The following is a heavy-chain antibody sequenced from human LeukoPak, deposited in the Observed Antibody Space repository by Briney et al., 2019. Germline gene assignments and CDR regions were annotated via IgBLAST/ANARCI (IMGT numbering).Heavy chain of an antibody. CDR2: IYYSGST. CDR3: ARDRFVVVPAANYYYYYMDV. Sequence: QXXSLTCTVSGGSISSGDYYWSWLRQPPGTGLEWIGYIYYSGSTYYNPSLKSRVTISVDTSKNQFSLKLSSVTAADTAVYYCARDRFVVVPAANYYYYYMDVWGKGTTVTVSS. V-gene: IGHV4-30-4*08. J-gene: IGHJ6*03. D-gene: IGHD2-2*01. CDR1: GGSISSGDYY.